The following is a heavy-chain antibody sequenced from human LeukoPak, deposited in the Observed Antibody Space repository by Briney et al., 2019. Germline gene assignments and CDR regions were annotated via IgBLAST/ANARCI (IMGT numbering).Heavy chain of an antibody. V-gene: IGHV1-18*01. CDR3: AREMGVGSTMGYFYY. J-gene: IGHJ4*02. D-gene: IGHD1-26*01. CDR2: ISTYNGNT. Sequence: ASVKVSCKASGYTFTTYGISWVRQAPGQGLEWMGWISTYNGNTNYAQKFQGRVTMTTDTSTNTAYMELRSLRSDDTAVYYCAREMGVGSTMGYFYYWGQGTLVTVSS. CDR1: GYTFTTYG.